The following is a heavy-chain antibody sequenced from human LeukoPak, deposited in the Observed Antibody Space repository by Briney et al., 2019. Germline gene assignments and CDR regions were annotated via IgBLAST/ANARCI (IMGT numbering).Heavy chain of an antibody. CDR3: AREGGYCNSGYCYISLDY. V-gene: IGHV4-4*07. CDR2: IYSSGTT. Sequence: SETLSLTCTISGVSLSPYYWNWIRQPAGKGLEWVGRIYSSGTTNYNPSLRSRVSMSVDTSKNQFSLKLSSVIAADTAVYYCAREGGYCNSGYCYISLDYWGQGTLVTVSS. J-gene: IGHJ4*02. D-gene: IGHD2-2*02. CDR1: GVSLSPYY.